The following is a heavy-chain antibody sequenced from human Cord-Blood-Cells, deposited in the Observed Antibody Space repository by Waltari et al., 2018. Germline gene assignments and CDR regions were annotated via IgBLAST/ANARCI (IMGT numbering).Heavy chain of an antibody. Sequence: QVQLQQWGAGLLKPSATLSLTCAVYGGSFSGYYWSWSRQPPGKGLEWIGEINHSGSTNYNPSLKSRVTISVDTSKNQFSLKLSSVTAADTAVYYCARKLVSARYGMDVWGQGTTVTVSS. CDR3: ARKLVSARYGMDV. CDR2: INHSGST. D-gene: IGHD3-10*01. CDR1: GGSFSGYY. V-gene: IGHV4-34*01. J-gene: IGHJ6*02.